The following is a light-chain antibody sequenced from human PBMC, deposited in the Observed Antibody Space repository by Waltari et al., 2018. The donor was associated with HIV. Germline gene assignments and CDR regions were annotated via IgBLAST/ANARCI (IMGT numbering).Light chain of an antibody. J-gene: IGLJ2*01. CDR2: SNS. CDR1: PSNIGNNS. V-gene: IGLV1-44*01. CDR3: ASWDDTLGVV. Sequence: QSVLTQPPSASGTPGQRVTLPRSGSPSNIGNNSVNWYQQFPGSAPKLLLYSNSQRPLGVSGRFAGSKSGSSASLAISGPQADDEAHYYCASWDDTLGVVFGGGTTLTVL.